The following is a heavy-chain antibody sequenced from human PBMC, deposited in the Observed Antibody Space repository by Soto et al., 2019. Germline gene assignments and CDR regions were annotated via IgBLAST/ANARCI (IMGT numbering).Heavy chain of an antibody. CDR1: GGTFSSYT. D-gene: IGHD3-22*01. Sequence: QVQLVQSGAEVKKPGSSVKVSCKASGGTFSSYTISWVRQAPGQGLEWMGRIIPILGIANYAQKFQGRVTITADKSTSTAYIELSSLRSEDTAVYYCADTYYYDSSGENAFDLWGQGTMVTVSS. CDR2: IIPILGIA. CDR3: ADTYYYDSSGENAFDL. J-gene: IGHJ3*01. V-gene: IGHV1-69*02.